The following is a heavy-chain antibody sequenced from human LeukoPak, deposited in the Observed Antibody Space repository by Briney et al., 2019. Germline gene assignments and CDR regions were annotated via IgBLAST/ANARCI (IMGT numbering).Heavy chain of an antibody. CDR3: ARGSYYDFWSGYYTPGLYYYYYMDV. J-gene: IGHJ6*03. CDR1: GCTFSSYA. V-gene: IGHV1-69*01. Sequence: SVKVSCKASGCTFSSYAISWVRQAPGQGLEWMGGIIPIFGTANYAQKFQGRVTITADESTSTAYMELSSLRSEDTAVYYCARGSYYDFWSGYYTPGLYYYYYMDVWGKGTTVTVSS. D-gene: IGHD3-3*01. CDR2: IIPIFGTA.